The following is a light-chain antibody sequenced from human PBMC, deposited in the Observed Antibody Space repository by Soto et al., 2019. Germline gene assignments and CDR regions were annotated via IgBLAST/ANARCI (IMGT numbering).Light chain of an antibody. J-gene: IGKJ4*01. CDR3: QQYGSSPLT. CDR2: GAS. CDR1: QSVSSSY. V-gene: IGKV3-20*01. Sequence: DIVLTQSPGTLSLSPGERAALSCRASQSVSSSYLAWYQQKPGQAPRLLIYGASNRATGIPDRFSGSGSGTDFTLTISRLEPEDFAVYYCQQYGSSPLTFGGGTRVEI.